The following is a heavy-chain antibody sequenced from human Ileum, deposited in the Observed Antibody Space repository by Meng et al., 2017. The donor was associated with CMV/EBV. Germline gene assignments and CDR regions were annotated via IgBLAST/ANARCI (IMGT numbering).Heavy chain of an antibody. CDR2: IKQDGNEK. CDR3: VRVIPGSIPY. D-gene: IGHD2-2*02. CDR1: GLTFSNYW. J-gene: IGHJ4*02. Sequence: LSCAASGLTFSNYWMTWVRQAPGKGLGWVANIKQDGNEKYYADSVKGRFTISRDNAKNSLYLHMNSLRADDTAVYYCVRVIPGSIPYWGQGTLVTVSS. V-gene: IGHV3-7*04.